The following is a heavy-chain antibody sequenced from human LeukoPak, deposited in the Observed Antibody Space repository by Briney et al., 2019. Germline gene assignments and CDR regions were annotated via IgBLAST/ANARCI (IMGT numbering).Heavy chain of an antibody. V-gene: IGHV4-59*01. J-gene: IGHJ3*02. CDR1: GGSTSSYY. D-gene: IGHD3-16*01. CDR3: ARGSGGIPSPAFDI. Sequence: PSETLSLTRTVSGGSTSSYYLSWIRQPPGKGLEWVGYIYYSGSTNYNRSLKSRVTISVDTSKNQFSLTLSSVTAADTAVYYCARGSGGIPSPAFDIWGQGTMVTASS. CDR2: IYYSGST.